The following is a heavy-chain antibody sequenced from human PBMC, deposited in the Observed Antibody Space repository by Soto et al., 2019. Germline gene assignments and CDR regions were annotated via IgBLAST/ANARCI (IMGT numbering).Heavy chain of an antibody. CDR1: GFTFSSYA. J-gene: IGHJ3*02. D-gene: IGHD1-26*01. V-gene: IGHV3-23*01. CDR2: ISGSGGST. CDR3: SGLRRWVGATSDRAFDI. Sequence: EAQLLESGGDLVQPGGSLRLSCAASGFTFSSYAMSWVRQAPGKGLEWVSAISGSGGSTYYADSVKARFTISRDNSKNTVFLQRNSLRADDTAVYYCSGLRRWVGATSDRAFDIWGQGTMVTVSS.